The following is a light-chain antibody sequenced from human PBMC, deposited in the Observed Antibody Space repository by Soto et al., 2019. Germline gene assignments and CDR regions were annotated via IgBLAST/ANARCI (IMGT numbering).Light chain of an antibody. CDR3: QQYNIYPWT. CDR1: QNIGRW. J-gene: IGKJ1*01. CDR2: HAS. V-gene: IGKV1-5*01. Sequence: DIQITQSPSTLSASIGDRVTISCRASQNIGRWLAWYQQKPGTAPNLLIYHASNLRGGVPSRFSGGGSGTDFTLTISSLQPDDFATYYCQQYNIYPWTFGQGTKVDI.